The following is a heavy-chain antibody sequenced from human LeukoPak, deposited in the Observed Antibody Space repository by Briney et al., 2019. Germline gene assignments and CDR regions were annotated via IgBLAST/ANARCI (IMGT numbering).Heavy chain of an antibody. CDR1: GVSITGDEDF. J-gene: IGHJ5*02. CDR3: ARASRIKNWFDP. V-gene: IGHV4-30-2*01. D-gene: IGHD3-3*02. Sequence: PSETLSLTCSVSGVSITGDEDFWTWIRQPPGKGLEWIGYIYHSGSTYYNPSLKSRVTISVDRSKNQFSLKLSSVTAADTAVYYCARASRIKNWFDPWGQGTLVTVSS. CDR2: IYHSGST.